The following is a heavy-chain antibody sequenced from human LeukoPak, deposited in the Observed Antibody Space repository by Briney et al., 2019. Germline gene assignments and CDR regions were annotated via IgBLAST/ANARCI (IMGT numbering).Heavy chain of an antibody. CDR1: GYTFTGNY. D-gene: IGHD6-19*01. J-gene: IGHJ4*02. CDR3: ARVPYSSGWPLDY. CDR2: INPNSGGT. Sequence: ASVKVSCKASGYTFTGNYMHWVRQAPGQGLEWMGRINPNSGGTNYAQKFQGRVTMTRDTSISTAYMELSRLRSDDTAVYYCARVPYSSGWPLDYWGQGTLVTVSS. V-gene: IGHV1-2*06.